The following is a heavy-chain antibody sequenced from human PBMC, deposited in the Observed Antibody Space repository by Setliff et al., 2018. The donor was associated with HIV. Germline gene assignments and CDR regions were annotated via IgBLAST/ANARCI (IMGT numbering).Heavy chain of an antibody. J-gene: IGHJ5*02. V-gene: IGHV4-61*02. Sequence: SETLSLTCTVSGGSISSGSYYWSWIRQPAGKGLEWLGRIYTSGSTNYNPSLKSRVTISVDTTKNQFSLKLSSVTAADTAVYYCARSGFGRWLQLGGNWLDPGGQGTLVTVSS. CDR2: IYTSGST. CDR1: GGSISSGSYY. D-gene: IGHD1-1*01. CDR3: ARSGFGRWLQLGGNWLDP.